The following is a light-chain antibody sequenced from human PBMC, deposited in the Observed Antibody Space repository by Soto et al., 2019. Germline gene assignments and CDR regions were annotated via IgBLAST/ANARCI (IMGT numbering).Light chain of an antibody. CDR2: WAS. CDR3: LQYFAAPPT. CDR1: QSLLYSPNNKNY. Sequence: DIVMTQSPDSLAVSLGERATIDCKSSQSLLYSPNNKNYLAWYQQKPGQPPKLLIYWASTRESGVPDRFPGSGSWTDFTLTFGRLQAEDVAVCYCLQYFAAPPTCGRGTKVEIK. V-gene: IGKV4-1*01. J-gene: IGKJ1*01.